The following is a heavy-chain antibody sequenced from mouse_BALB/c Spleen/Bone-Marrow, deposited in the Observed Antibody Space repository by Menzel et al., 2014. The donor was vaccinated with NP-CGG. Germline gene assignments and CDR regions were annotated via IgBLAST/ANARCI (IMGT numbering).Heavy chain of an antibody. J-gene: IGHJ2*01. D-gene: IGHD1-1*01. V-gene: IGHV1-82*01. CDR2: IYPGDGDT. CDR3: AREYYGSSFDY. CDR1: GYAFSSSW. Sequence: VQLQQSGPELVEPGASVKISCKASGYAFSSSWMNWVKQRPGQGLEWIGRIYPGDGDTNYNGKFKGKATLTADKSSSTAYMQFSSLTSVDSAVYFCAREYYGSSFDYWGQGTTLTVSS.